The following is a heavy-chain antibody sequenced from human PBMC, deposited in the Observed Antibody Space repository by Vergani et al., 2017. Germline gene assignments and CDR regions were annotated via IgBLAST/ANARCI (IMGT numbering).Heavy chain of an antibody. J-gene: IGHJ6*02. CDR2: IYYSGST. CDR3: ARDPYYYGMDV. V-gene: IGHV4-59*01. Sequence: QVQLQESGPGLVKPSETLSLTCTVSGGSISSYYWSWIRQPPGKGLEWIGYIYYSGSTNYNPSLKSRVTISVDTSKNQFSLKLGSLTAADTAVYYCARDPYYYGMDVWGQGTTVTVSS. CDR1: GGSISSYY.